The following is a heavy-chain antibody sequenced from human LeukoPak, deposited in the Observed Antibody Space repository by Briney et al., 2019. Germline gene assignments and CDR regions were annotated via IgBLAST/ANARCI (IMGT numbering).Heavy chain of an antibody. V-gene: IGHV4-61*01. CDR3: ARAGNYGDPYFAD. J-gene: IGHJ4*02. Sequence: PSQTLSLTCTVSAGSVSNGNYYWSWLRQPPGKGLEWIGYIYYSGSTNYNPSLKSRVTISVDTSKNQFSLKLSSVTAADTAVYYCARAGNYGDPYFADWGQGTLVTVSS. D-gene: IGHD4-17*01. CDR1: AGSVSNGNYY. CDR2: IYYSGST.